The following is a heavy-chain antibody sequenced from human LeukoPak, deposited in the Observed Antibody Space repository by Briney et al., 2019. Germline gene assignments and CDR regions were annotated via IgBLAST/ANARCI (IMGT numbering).Heavy chain of an antibody. CDR1: GGSVSSSSYY. J-gene: IGHJ4*02. CDR3: ARHQSYGSGTYYAPFDN. D-gene: IGHD3-10*01. CDR2: IYYSGGT. V-gene: IGHV4-39*01. Sequence: SETLSLTCTVSGGSVSSSSYYWGWIRQPPMKGLEWIGSIYYSGGTEYNLSLKSRVTISVDTSRNQFSLKLSSVTAADTAVYYCARHQSYGSGTYYAPFDNWGQGILVTVSS.